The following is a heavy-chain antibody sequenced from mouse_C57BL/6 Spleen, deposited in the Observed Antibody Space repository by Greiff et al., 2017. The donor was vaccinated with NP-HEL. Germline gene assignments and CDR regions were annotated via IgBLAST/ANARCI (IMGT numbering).Heavy chain of an antibody. V-gene: IGHV1-75*01. Sequence: QVHVKQSGPELVKPGASVKISCKASGYTFTDYYINWVKQRPGQGLEWIGWIFPGSGSTYYNEKFKGKATLTVDKSSSTAYMLLSSLTSEDSAVYFCARVDYDGGWFAYWGQGTLVTVSA. J-gene: IGHJ3*01. CDR2: IFPGSGST. CDR1: GYTFTDYY. D-gene: IGHD2-4*01. CDR3: ARVDYDGGWFAY.